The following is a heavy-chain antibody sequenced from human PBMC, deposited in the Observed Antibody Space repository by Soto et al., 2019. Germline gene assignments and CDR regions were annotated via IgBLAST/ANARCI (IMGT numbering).Heavy chain of an antibody. CDR3: ARYKSKHYYVMAV. J-gene: IGHJ6*02. CDR1: GGSISSYY. Sequence: SETLSLTCTVSGGSISSYYWSWIRQPPGKGLEWIGYIYYSGITNYNPSLKSRVTISVDTSKNQFSLKLSSVTAADTAVYYCARYKSKHYYVMAVWGQGTTVTVSS. V-gene: IGHV4-59*01. D-gene: IGHD1-20*01. CDR2: IYYSGIT.